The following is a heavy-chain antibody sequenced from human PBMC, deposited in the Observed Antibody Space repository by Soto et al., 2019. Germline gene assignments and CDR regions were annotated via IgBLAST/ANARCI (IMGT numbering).Heavy chain of an antibody. CDR2: ISYDGSNK. D-gene: IGHD5-18*01. V-gene: IGHV3-30-3*01. J-gene: IGHJ4*02. Sequence: QVQLVESGGGVVQPGRSLSLSCAASGFTFRSYDMHWVRQAPGKGLEGVSAISYDGSNKYYADSVKGPFTISRDNSKNTVDLQMNSLRAEDTAVYYCASRRYSYGQGLAYWGQGTLVTVSS. CDR3: ASRRYSYGQGLAY. CDR1: GFTFRSYD.